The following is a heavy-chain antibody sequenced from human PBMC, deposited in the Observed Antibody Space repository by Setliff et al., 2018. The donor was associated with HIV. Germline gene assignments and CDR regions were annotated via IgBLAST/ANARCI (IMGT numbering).Heavy chain of an antibody. V-gene: IGHV4-4*02. D-gene: IGHD3-10*01. Sequence: SETLSLTCVVSGDSISSGHWWTWVRQPPGEGLEWIGEMYHSGNPTYNPSLKSRVTMSVDTSKKQFSLKLTSVTAADTAVYYCARGGGITWRSYSFDYWGQGTLVTVSS. CDR2: MYHSGNP. J-gene: IGHJ4*02. CDR3: ARGGGITWRSYSFDY. CDR1: GDSISSGHW.